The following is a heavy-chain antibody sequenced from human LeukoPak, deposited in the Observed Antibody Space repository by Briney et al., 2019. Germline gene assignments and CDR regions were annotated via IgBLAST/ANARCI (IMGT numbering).Heavy chain of an antibody. V-gene: IGHV3-48*03. D-gene: IGHD5-24*01. CDR1: GFTVSRDY. CDR2: ISSSGSTI. CDR3: ARDSRDGYYRPDYFDY. Sequence: QPGGSLRLSCAASGFTVSRDYMSWVRQAPGKGLEWVSYISSSGSTIYYADSVKGRFTISRDNAKNSLYLQMNSLRAEDTAVYYCARDSRDGYYRPDYFDYWGQGTLVTASS. J-gene: IGHJ4*02.